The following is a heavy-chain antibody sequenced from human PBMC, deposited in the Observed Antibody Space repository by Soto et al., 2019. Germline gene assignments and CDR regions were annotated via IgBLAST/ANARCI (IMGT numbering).Heavy chain of an antibody. CDR3: ASRTRGGGGDY. V-gene: IGHV4-34*01. Sequence: QVQLQQWGAGLLKPSETLSLTCAVYGGSFSGYYWSWIRQPPGKGLEWMGEINHSGSTNYNPSLKCRVAIAVDTPKNPFPPELGLVTPAVPDVYCCASRTRGGGGDYWGQGTLVTVSS. D-gene: IGHD3-10*01. CDR1: GGSFSGYY. J-gene: IGHJ4*02. CDR2: INHSGST.